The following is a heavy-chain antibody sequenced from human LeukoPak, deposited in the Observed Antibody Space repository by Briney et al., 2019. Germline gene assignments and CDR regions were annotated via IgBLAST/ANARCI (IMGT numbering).Heavy chain of an antibody. CDR2: IYYSGST. J-gene: IGHJ4*02. D-gene: IGHD3-10*01. Sequence: SETLSLTCAVSGGSISGSSYFWGWIRQPPGKGLEWIGYIYYSGSTNSNPSLKSRVTISVDTSKNQFSLKLSSVIAADTAVYYCARDNTGAGGSPFDSWGQGTLVTVSS. CDR1: GGSISGSSYF. CDR3: ARDNTGAGGSPFDS. V-gene: IGHV4-61*01.